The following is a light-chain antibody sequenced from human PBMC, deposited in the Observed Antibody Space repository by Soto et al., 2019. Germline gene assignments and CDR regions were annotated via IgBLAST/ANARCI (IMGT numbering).Light chain of an antibody. V-gene: IGKV3-15*01. CDR3: QQYNNWPPIT. Sequence: EIVMTQSPGNLSVSPGERATLSCRASQRVRSKLAWYQQKPGQAPRLLIYDASTRATGIPARFSGSGSGTEFTLTISSLQSEDFAVYYCQQYNNWPPITFGQGTRLEIK. CDR1: QRVRSK. J-gene: IGKJ5*01. CDR2: DAS.